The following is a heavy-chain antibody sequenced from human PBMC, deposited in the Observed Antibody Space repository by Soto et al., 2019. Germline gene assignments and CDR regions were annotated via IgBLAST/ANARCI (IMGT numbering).Heavy chain of an antibody. CDR2: IIPIFGTA. CDR1: GYTFTSYY. J-gene: IGHJ4*02. V-gene: IGHV1-69*13. Sequence: GASVKVSCKASGYTFTSYYMHWVRQAPGQGLEWMGGIIPIFGTANYAQKFQGRVTITADESTSTAYMELSSLRSEDTAVYYCAKGYSGSYFTLDYWGQGTLVTVSS. D-gene: IGHD1-26*01. CDR3: AKGYSGSYFTLDY.